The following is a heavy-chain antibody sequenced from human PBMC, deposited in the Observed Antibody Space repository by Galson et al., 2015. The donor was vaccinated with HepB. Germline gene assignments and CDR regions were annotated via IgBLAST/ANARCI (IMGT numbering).Heavy chain of an antibody. J-gene: IGHJ4*02. CDR2: ISGSGGST. CDR3: AKGFVDIVATASILDY. Sequence: SLRLSCAASGFTFSSYAMSWVRQAPGKGLEWVSAISGSGGSTYYADSVKGRFTISRDNSKNTLYLQMNSLRAEDTAVYYCAKGFVDIVATASILDYWGQGTLVTVSS. D-gene: IGHD5-12*01. CDR1: GFTFSSYA. V-gene: IGHV3-23*01.